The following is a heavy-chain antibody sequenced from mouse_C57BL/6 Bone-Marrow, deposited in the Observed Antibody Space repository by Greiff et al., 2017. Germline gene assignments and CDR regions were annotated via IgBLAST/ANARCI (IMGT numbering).Heavy chain of an antibody. Sequence: QVQLQQPGPELVKPGASVKLSCKASGYSFTSYWMRWVKQRPGQGLEWIGMIHPNSGSNNYNEQFKSTATLTVDKSSRKAYMQLSGRTSEDSAVYYCAREIDGYYGYAMDYWGQGTSVTVSS. J-gene: IGHJ4*01. CDR3: AREIDGYYGYAMDY. CDR2: IHPNSGSN. D-gene: IGHD2-3*01. CDR1: GYSFTSYW. V-gene: IGHV1-64*01.